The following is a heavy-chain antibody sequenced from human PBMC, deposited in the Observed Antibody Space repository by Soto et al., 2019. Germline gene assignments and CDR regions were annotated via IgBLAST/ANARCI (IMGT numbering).Heavy chain of an antibody. Sequence: GGSLRLSCAASGFTFSSYGMHWVRQAPGKGLEWVAVISYDGSNKYYADSVKGRFTISRDNSKNTLYLQMNSLRAEDTAVYYCAKDRDERDSSGFDSWGQGTLVTVSS. CDR1: GFTFSSYG. D-gene: IGHD3-22*01. CDR2: ISYDGSNK. V-gene: IGHV3-30*18. CDR3: AKDRDERDSSGFDS. J-gene: IGHJ4*02.